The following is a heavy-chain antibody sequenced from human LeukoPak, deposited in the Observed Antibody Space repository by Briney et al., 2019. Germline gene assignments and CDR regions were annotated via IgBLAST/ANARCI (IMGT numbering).Heavy chain of an antibody. CDR3: ASSFSSGYFDY. D-gene: IGHD3-22*01. Sequence: EASAKVSCKASGGTFSSYAISWVRQAPGQGLEWMGRINPNSGGTNYAQKFQGRVTMTRDTSISTAYMELSRLRSDDTAVYYCASSFSSGYFDYWGQGTLVTVSS. CDR2: INPNSGGT. V-gene: IGHV1-2*06. J-gene: IGHJ4*02. CDR1: GGTFSSYA.